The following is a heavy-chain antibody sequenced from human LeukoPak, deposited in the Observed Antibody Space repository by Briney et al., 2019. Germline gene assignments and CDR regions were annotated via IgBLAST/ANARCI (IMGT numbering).Heavy chain of an antibody. CDR3: ARVIVGASRSGAFDI. D-gene: IGHD1-26*01. Sequence: MSSETLPLTCAVSGGSISSNNWWSWVRQPPGKGLEWIGEIYHTGITNYNPSLKSRVTISVDKSKNQLPLKLSSVTAADTAVYYCARVIVGASRSGAFDIWGQGTMVTVSS. CDR1: GGSISSNNW. CDR2: IYHTGIT. J-gene: IGHJ3*02. V-gene: IGHV4-4*02.